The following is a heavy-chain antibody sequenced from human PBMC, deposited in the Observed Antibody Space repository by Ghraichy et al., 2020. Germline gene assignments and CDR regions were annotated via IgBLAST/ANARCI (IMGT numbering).Heavy chain of an antibody. J-gene: IGHJ5*02. V-gene: IGHV4-34*01. Sequence: SETLSLTCAVYGGSFSGYYWSWIRQPPGKGLEWIGEINHSGSTNYNPSLKSRVTISVDTSKNQFSLKLSSVTAADTAVYYCAKNVGFLEWSNENWFDPWGQGTLVAVSS. CDR2: INHSGST. CDR1: GGSFSGYY. CDR3: AKNVGFLEWSNENWFDP. D-gene: IGHD3-3*01.